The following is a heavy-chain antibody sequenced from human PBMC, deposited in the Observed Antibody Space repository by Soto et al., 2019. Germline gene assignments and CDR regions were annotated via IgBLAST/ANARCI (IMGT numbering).Heavy chain of an antibody. Sequence: QVQLVQSGAEVKKPGASVKVSCKASGYTFTSYGLSWVRQAPGQGLEWMGRISAYNYNTNYAQKLQGRATLTTDTSTSTAYMELRSRRSDDTAVYYCARVVGSLGHWFDPWGQGTRVTVSS. CDR2: ISAYNYNT. D-gene: IGHD1-26*01. J-gene: IGHJ5*02. CDR1: GYTFTSYG. V-gene: IGHV1-18*01. CDR3: ARVVGSLGHWFDP.